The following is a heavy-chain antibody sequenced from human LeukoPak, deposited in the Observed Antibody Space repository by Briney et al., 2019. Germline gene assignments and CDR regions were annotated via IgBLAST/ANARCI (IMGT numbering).Heavy chain of an antibody. D-gene: IGHD2-15*01. CDR1: GGSISSSSYY. CDR2: IYYSGRT. J-gene: IGHJ4*02. CDR3: ARLCSGGSCYPRLFGY. V-gene: IGHV4-39*01. Sequence: SEPLSLTCTVSGGSISSSSYYWGWIRQPPGKGLEWIGSIYYSGRTYYNPSLKSRVTISVDTSKTQFSLTLSSVTAADTAAYYCARLCSGGSCYPRLFGYWGQGTLVTVSS.